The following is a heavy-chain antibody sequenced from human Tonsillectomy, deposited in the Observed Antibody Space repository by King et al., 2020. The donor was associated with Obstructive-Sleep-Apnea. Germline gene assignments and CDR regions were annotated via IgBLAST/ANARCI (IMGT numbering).Heavy chain of an antibody. CDR2: IRSKAYGGTT. CDR1: GFTFGDYA. Sequence: VQLVESGGGLVQPGRSLRLSCTASGFTFGDYAMSWFRQAPGKGLEWVGFIRSKAYGGTTEYAASVKGRFTISRDDSKSIAYLQMNSLKTEDTAVYYCTRGSYQYSSGWSIDYWGQGTLVTVSS. J-gene: IGHJ4*02. D-gene: IGHD6-19*01. V-gene: IGHV3-49*03. CDR3: TRGSYQYSSGWSIDY.